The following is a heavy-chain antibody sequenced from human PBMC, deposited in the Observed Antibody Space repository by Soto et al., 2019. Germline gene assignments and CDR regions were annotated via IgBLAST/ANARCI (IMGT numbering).Heavy chain of an antibody. J-gene: IGHJ4*02. CDR3: ARVSSIAARRSYDS. V-gene: IGHV1-8*01. D-gene: IGHD6-6*01. CDR2: LNPHSGKA. CDR1: GYTFTIHD. Sequence: GASVKVSCKASGYTFTIHDIHWVRQAPGQGLEWMAGLNPHSGKAAYAQRFQGRLTMTGNASTSTAYMELSGLRSEDTAMYYRARVSSIAARRSYDSWGQGTLVTVSS.